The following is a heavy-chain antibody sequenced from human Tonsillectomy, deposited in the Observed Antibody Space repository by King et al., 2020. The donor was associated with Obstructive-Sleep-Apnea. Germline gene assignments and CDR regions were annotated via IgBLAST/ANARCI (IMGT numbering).Heavy chain of an antibody. CDR2: IYYSGST. Sequence: QLQESGPGLVKPSETLSLTCTVSGGSISSSSYYWGWIRQPPGKGLEWIGSIYYSGSTYYNPSLKSRVTISVDTSKNQFSLKLSSVTAADTAVYYCARVITRNWFDPWGQGTLVTVSS. CDR1: GGSISSSSYY. D-gene: IGHD3-10*01. V-gene: IGHV4-39*07. CDR3: ARVITRNWFDP. J-gene: IGHJ5*02.